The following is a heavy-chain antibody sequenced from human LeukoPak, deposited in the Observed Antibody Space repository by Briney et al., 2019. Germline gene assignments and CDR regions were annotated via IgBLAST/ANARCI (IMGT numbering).Heavy chain of an antibody. Sequence: PSETLSLTCAVYGGSFSGYYWSWIRQPPGKGLEWIGEINHSGSTNYNPSLKSRVTISVDTSKNQFSLKLSSVTAADTAVYYCARRGTIFGVVHLGFDPWGQGTLSPSPQ. CDR3: ARRGTIFGVVHLGFDP. CDR1: GGSFSGYY. D-gene: IGHD3-3*01. J-gene: IGHJ5*02. V-gene: IGHV4-34*01. CDR2: INHSGST.